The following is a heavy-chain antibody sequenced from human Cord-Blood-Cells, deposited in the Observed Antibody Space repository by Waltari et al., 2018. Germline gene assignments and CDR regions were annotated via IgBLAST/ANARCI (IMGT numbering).Heavy chain of an antibody. Sequence: QVQLVQSGAEVKKPGASVKVSCKVSGYTLTELSMHWVRQAPGKGLGWMGGFNPEDGETIYEQKFQGRVTMTEDTSTDTAYMELSSLRSEDTAVYYCATALMITFGGVIANWFDPWGQGTLVTVSS. J-gene: IGHJ5*02. CDR2: FNPEDGET. V-gene: IGHV1-24*01. CDR3: ATALMITFGGVIANWFDP. D-gene: IGHD3-16*02. CDR1: GYTLTELS.